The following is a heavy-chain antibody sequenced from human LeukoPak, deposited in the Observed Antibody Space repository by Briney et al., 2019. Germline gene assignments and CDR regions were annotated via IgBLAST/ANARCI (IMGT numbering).Heavy chain of an antibody. J-gene: IGHJ4*02. Sequence: GGSLRLSCAASGLIVSNNYMSWVRQAPGKGLEWVSTVYSGGHTYYADSVKGRFTISRDKSKNTLYLQMSSLRAEDTAVYYCARGIRDCSRTTCYQPFDYWGQGALVTVSS. CDR3: ARGIRDCSRTTCYQPFDY. D-gene: IGHD2-2*01. CDR2: VYSGGHT. V-gene: IGHV3-53*01. CDR1: GLIVSNNY.